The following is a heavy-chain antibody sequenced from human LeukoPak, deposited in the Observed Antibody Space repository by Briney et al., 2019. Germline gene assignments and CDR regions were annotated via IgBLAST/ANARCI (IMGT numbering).Heavy chain of an antibody. CDR3: ARGEETDY. Sequence: GGSLRLSCSPSGFIFSTYNMNWVRQAPGKGLEWVSSITGGRNYLYYADSVKGRFTISRDNAKNSLYLQMSNLRDEDTAVYYCARGEETDYWGQGTLVTVSS. V-gene: IGHV3-21*01. J-gene: IGHJ4*02. CDR1: GFIFSTYN. CDR2: ITGGRNYL. D-gene: IGHD3-16*01.